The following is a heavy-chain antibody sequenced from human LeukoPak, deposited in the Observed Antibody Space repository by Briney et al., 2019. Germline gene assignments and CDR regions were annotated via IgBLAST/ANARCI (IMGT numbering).Heavy chain of an antibody. CDR3: ATRGWGSNH. V-gene: IGHV4-34*01. CDR2: INHSGST. J-gene: IGHJ1*01. CDR1: GGSFSGYY. Sequence: SETLSLTCAVYGGSFSGYYWSWIRQPPGKGLEWIGEINHSGSTNYNPSLKSRVTISVDTSKNQFSLKLSSVTAADTAVNYCATRGWGSNHWGQGTLVTVSS. D-gene: IGHD3-16*01.